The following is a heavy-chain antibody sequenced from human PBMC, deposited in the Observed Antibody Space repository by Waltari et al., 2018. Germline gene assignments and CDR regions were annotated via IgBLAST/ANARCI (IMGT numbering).Heavy chain of an antibody. Sequence: QVQLVQSGAEVKKPGASVKVSCKASGYTFTSYYMHWVRQAPGQGLEWMGIINPSGGSTSYAQKFQGRVTMTRDTSTSTVYMELSSLRSEDTAVYYCARSENGDYYYYYGMDVWGQGTTVTVSS. J-gene: IGHJ6*02. CDR3: ARSENGDYYYYYGMDV. V-gene: IGHV1-46*01. D-gene: IGHD2-8*01. CDR1: GYTFTSYY. CDR2: INPSGGST.